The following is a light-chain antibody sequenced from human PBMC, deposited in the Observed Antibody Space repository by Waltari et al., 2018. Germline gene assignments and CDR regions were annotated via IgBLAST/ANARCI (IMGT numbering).Light chain of an antibody. CDR2: RDD. CDR3: AAWDTSRTAFFV. Sequence: QSVLTQPPSASGTPGQRVTISCSGSSANIGRTYLYWYQQLPGTAPRLLIYRDDKRPSGVSDRFSGSKSGTSASLTISGLRSDDDAEYYCAAWDTSRTAFFVFGSGTKVTVL. J-gene: IGLJ1*01. V-gene: IGLV1-47*01. CDR1: SANIGRTY.